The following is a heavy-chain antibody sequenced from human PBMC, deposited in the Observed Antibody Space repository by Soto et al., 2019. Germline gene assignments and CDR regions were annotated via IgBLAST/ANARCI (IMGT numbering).Heavy chain of an antibody. V-gene: IGHV4-34*01. CDR3: ASSGWYRLRFWFDP. CDR1: GGSFSGYY. D-gene: IGHD6-19*01. CDR2: INHSGST. J-gene: IGHJ5*02. Sequence: SETLSLTCAVYGGSFSGYYWSWIRQPPGKGLEWIGEINHSGSTNYNPSLESRVTISVDTSKNQFSLKLSSVTAADTVVYYCASSGWYRLRFWFDPWGQGTLVTVSS.